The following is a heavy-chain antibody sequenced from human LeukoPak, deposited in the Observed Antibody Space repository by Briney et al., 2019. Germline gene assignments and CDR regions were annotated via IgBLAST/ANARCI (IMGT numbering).Heavy chain of an antibody. J-gene: IGHJ4*02. CDR3: ARAVDDSSGYYTLTSYYFDY. Sequence: ASVKVSCKASGYTFTSYGISWVRQAPGQGLEWMGWISAYNGNTNYAQKFQGRVTMTRDTSTSTVYMELSSLRSEDTAVYYCARAVDDSSGYYTLTSYYFDYWGQGTLVTVSS. CDR1: GYTFTSYG. CDR2: ISAYNGNT. D-gene: IGHD3-22*01. V-gene: IGHV1-18*01.